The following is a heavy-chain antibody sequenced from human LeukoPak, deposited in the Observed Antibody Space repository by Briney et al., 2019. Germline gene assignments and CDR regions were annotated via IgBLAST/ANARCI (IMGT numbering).Heavy chain of an antibody. J-gene: IGHJ3*02. CDR3: ARQTVVVPAAIHAFDI. CDR1: GYSFTSYW. CDR2: IYPGDSDT. Sequence: GESLKISCKGSGYSFTSYWIGWVRQMPGKGLEWMGIIYPGDSDTRYSPSFQGQVTISADKSISTAYLQWSSLKASGTAMYYCARQTVVVPAAIHAFDIWGQGTMVTVSS. V-gene: IGHV5-51*01. D-gene: IGHD2-2*02.